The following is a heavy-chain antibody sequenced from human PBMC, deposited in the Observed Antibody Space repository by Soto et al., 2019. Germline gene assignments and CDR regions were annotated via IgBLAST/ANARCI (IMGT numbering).Heavy chain of an antibody. CDR3: VRTSLVVAAATREDY. V-gene: IGHV3-74*01. CDR2: INSDGSST. J-gene: IGHJ4*02. Sequence: EVQLVESGGGLVQPGGSLRLSCAASGFTFSSYWMHWVRQAPGKGLVWVSRINSDGSSTSYAYSVKGRFTIARDNAKHTLYLQMNSLRAEDTAVYYCVRTSLVVAAATREDYWGQGTLVTVSS. D-gene: IGHD2-15*01. CDR1: GFTFSSYW.